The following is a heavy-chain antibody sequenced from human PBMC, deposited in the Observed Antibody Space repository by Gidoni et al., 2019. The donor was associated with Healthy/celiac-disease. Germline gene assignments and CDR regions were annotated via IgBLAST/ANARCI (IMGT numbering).Heavy chain of an antibody. CDR1: GFPFRSYA. D-gene: IGHD4-17*01. J-gene: IGHJ6*02. CDR2: ISGSGGST. Sequence: EVQLLESGGGLVQPGGSLSLSCAASGFPFRSYAMSWVRQAQGKGLEWVSAISGSGGSTYYADSVKGRFTISRDNSKNTLYLQMNSLRAEDTAVYYCAKGTTLGRYYYYGMDVWGQGTTVTVSS. CDR3: AKGTTLGRYYYYGMDV. V-gene: IGHV3-23*01.